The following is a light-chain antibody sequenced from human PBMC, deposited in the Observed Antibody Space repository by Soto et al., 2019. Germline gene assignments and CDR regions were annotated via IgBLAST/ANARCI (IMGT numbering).Light chain of an antibody. Sequence: EIVLTQSPATLSLSPGEGATLSCRASQSISSNFLAWYQQKRGQAPRLLIHAASNRATGIPNWFSGSGSGTDFLLTSTRLAHEDFAVYYYQHYSGSPRTFGQGTKVEVK. V-gene: IGKV3-20*01. J-gene: IGKJ1*01. CDR3: QHYSGSPRT. CDR2: AAS. CDR1: QSISSNF.